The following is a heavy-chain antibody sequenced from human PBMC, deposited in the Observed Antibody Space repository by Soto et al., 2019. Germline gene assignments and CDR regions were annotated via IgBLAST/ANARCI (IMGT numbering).Heavy chain of an antibody. CDR3: AKVLDPTFYDSSDSYFDY. J-gene: IGHJ4*02. CDR1: DDSVNSIGYY. V-gene: IGHV4-31*02. D-gene: IGHD3-22*01. CDR2: VYYSGRT. Sequence: SETLSLTCDVSDDSVNSIGYYWTWIRQHPGKGLEWIGCVYYSGRTYYNPSLKSRLGMSLDTSKNQFSLKMTSMTAADTAVYYCAKVLDPTFYDSSDSYFDYWGQGTLVTVSS.